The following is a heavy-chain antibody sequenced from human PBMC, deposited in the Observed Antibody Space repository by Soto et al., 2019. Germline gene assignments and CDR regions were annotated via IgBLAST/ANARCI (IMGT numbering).Heavy chain of an antibody. V-gene: IGHV3-11*06. J-gene: IGHJ6*02. CDR3: AREPQVVVVAATHDYYYGMDV. CDR2: ISSSSSYA. Sequence: QVQLVESGGGLVKPGGSLRLSCAASGFTFSDYYMSWIRQAPGKGLEWVSYISSSSSYANYADSVKGRFTISRDNAKNSLYLQMNSLRAEDTAVYYCAREPQVVVVAATHDYYYGMDVWGQGTTVTVSS. CDR1: GFTFSDYY. D-gene: IGHD2-15*01.